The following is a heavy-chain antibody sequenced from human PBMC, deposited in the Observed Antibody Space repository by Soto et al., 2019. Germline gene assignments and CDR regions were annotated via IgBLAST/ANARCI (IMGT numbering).Heavy chain of an antibody. V-gene: IGHV5-10-1*01. J-gene: IGHJ6*02. D-gene: IGHD6-13*01. Sequence: LKRSGEGCGCSLTRYWSSWERQKTGKGLEWMGRIDPSDSYTNYSPSFQGHVTISADKSISTAYLQWSSLKASDTAMYYCARNPPAAGTDEWVRYYYGMDVWGQGTTVSVAS. CDR2: IDPSDSYT. CDR1: GCSLTRYW. CDR3: ARNPPAAGTDEWVRYYYGMDV.